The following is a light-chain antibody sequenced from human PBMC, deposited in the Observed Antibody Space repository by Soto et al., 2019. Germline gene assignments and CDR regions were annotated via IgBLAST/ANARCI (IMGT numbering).Light chain of an antibody. CDR1: SSDVGGYNY. J-gene: IGLJ1*01. CDR2: EVS. CDR3: SSYTSTTTRV. V-gene: IGLV2-14*01. Sequence: QSALTQPASVSGSPGQSITNSCTGTSSDVGGYNYVSWYQQLPGKAPQLMIYEVSNRPSGVSNRFSGSKSGNTASLSISGPQAEDEADYYCSSYTSTTTRVFGTGTKLTVL.